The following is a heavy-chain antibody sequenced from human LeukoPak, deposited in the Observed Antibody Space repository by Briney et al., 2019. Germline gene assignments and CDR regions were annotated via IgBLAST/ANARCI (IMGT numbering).Heavy chain of an antibody. Sequence: PGGSLRLSCAASGFIFSTYSINWVRQAPGKGLEWVSHISSSSSSIYYADSVKGRFTISRDNAKNSLYLQMNSLRAEDTAVYYCAREPHYYDSSGTPHFDYWGQGTLVTVSS. CDR3: AREPHYYDSSGTPHFDY. CDR2: ISSSSSSI. V-gene: IGHV3-21*05. J-gene: IGHJ4*02. D-gene: IGHD3-22*01. CDR1: GFIFSTYS.